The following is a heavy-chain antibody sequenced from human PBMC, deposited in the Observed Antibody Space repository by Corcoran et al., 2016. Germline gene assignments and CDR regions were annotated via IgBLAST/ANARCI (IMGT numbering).Heavy chain of an antibody. CDR1: GGTFSSYA. J-gene: IGHJ4*02. Sequence: QVQLVQSGAEVKKPGSSVKVSCKASGGTFSSYAISWVRQAPGQGLEWMGGIIPIFGTANYAQKFQGRVTITADESTSTAYMELSSLRSEDTAVYYWASGGGTGSGWPFDYWGQGTLVTVSS. CDR3: ASGGGTGSGWPFDY. V-gene: IGHV1-69*01. CDR2: IIPIFGTA. D-gene: IGHD6-19*01.